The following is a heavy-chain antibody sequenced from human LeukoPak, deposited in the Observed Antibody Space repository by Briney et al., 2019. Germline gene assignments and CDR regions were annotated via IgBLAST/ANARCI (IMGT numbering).Heavy chain of an antibody. V-gene: IGHV3-11*01. Sequence: GGSLRLSCAASGFTFSDYYMSWIRQAPGKGLEWVSYISSSGSTIYYADSVKGRFTISRDNAKNSLYLQMNSLRAEDTAVYYYARGMQQLVREVFDYWGQGTLVTVSS. CDR1: GFTFSDYY. D-gene: IGHD6-6*01. CDR3: ARGMQQLVREVFDY. J-gene: IGHJ4*02. CDR2: ISSSGSTI.